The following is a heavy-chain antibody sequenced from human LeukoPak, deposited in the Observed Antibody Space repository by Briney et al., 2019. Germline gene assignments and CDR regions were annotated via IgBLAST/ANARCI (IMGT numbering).Heavy chain of an antibody. V-gene: IGHV4-31*03. D-gene: IGHD3-10*01. CDR1: GGSITSGGYY. CDR2: IYYSGYT. Sequence: PSETLSLTCTVSGGSITSGGYYWSWIRQHPGKGLEWIGHIYYSGYTYYNPSLKSRVTMSVDTSKSQFSLKLSSVTAADTAVYYCARSWFGELSHFNYWGQGTLVRVSS. CDR3: ARSWFGELSHFNY. J-gene: IGHJ4*02.